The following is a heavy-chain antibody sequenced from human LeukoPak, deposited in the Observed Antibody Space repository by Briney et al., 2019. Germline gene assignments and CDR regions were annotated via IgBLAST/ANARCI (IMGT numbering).Heavy chain of an antibody. D-gene: IGHD6-6*01. CDR3: AREEYSSSSFGVYYYYYMDV. Sequence: PSQTLSLTCTVSGGSNSSGGYYWSWIRQHPGKGLEWIGYIYCSGSTYYNPSLKSRVTISVDTSKNQFSLKLSSVTAADTAVYYCAREEYSSSSFGVYYYYYMDVWGKGTTVTVSS. J-gene: IGHJ6*03. CDR1: GGSNSSGGYY. V-gene: IGHV4-31*03. CDR2: IYCSGST.